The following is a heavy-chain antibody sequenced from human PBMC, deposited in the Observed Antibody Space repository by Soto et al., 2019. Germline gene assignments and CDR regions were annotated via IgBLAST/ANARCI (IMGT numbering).Heavy chain of an antibody. D-gene: IGHD6-19*01. V-gene: IGHV4-34*01. Sequence: QVQLQQWGAGLLKPSETLSLTCAVYGGSFSGYYWTWIRQPPGKGLEWIGEINNSGSTNYNPSLKSRVTISVDTSKNQFSLKLSSVTAADTAVYYCARAAISSGPERWCDPWGQGTLVTVSS. CDR3: ARAAISSGPERWCDP. J-gene: IGHJ5*02. CDR2: INNSGST. CDR1: GGSFSGYY.